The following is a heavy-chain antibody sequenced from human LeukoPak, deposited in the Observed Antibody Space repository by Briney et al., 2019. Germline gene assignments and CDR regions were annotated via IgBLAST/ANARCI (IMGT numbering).Heavy chain of an antibody. CDR2: INPNSGGT. V-gene: IGHV1-2*02. D-gene: IGHD6-6*01. CDR3: ARANEYSSSWAGCY. CDR1: GYTFTGYY. J-gene: IGHJ4*02. Sequence: ASVKVSCKASGYTFTGYYMHWVRQAPGQGLEWMGWINPNSGGTNYAQKFQGRVTMTRDTSISTAYMELSRLRSDDTAVYYCARANEYSSSWAGCYWGQGTLVAASS.